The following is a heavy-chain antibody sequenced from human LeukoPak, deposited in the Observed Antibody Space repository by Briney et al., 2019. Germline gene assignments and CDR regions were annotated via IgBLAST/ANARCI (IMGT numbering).Heavy chain of an antibody. CDR1: GFTVSSNY. Sequence: GGSLRLSCAASGFTVSSNYMSWVRQAPGKGLEWVSVIYSGGSTYYADSVKGRFTISRDNSKNTLYLQMNSLRAEDTAVCYCARVVMGPGYYYYMDVWGKGTTVTVSS. V-gene: IGHV3-53*05. CDR2: IYSGGST. CDR3: ARVVMGPGYYYYMDV. J-gene: IGHJ6*03. D-gene: IGHD1-14*01.